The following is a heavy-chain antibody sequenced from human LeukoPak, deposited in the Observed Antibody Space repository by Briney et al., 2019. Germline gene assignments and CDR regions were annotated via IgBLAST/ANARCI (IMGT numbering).Heavy chain of an antibody. CDR3: AKDISYDILTGYPDY. J-gene: IGHJ4*02. CDR2: ISWNSGSI. D-gene: IGHD3-9*01. CDR1: GFTFDDYA. Sequence: GGSLRLSCAASGFTFDDYATHWVRQALGKGLEWVSGISWNSGSIGYADSVKGRFTISRDNAKNSLYLQMNSLRAEDTALYYCAKDISYDILTGYPDYWGQGTLVTVSS. V-gene: IGHV3-9*01.